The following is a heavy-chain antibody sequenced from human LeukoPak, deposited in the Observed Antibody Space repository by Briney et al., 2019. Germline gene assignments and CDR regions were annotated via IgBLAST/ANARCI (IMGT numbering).Heavy chain of an antibody. CDR2: INHSGST. D-gene: IGHD2-8*01. CDR3: ARGRGVYARDFDY. V-gene: IGHV4-34*01. Sequence: SETLYLTCAVYGGSFSGYYWSWIRQPPGKGLEWIGEINHSGSTNYNPSLKSRVTISVDTSKNQFSLKLSSVTAADTAVYYCARGRGVYARDFDYWGQGTLVTVSS. J-gene: IGHJ4*02. CDR1: GGSFSGYY.